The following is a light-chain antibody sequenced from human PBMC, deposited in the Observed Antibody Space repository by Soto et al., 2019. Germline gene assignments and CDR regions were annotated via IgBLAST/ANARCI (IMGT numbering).Light chain of an antibody. CDR2: RND. CDR3: ATWDDRFRGL. CDR1: SSNIGDNF. J-gene: IGLJ3*02. V-gene: IGLV1-47*01. Sequence: QSVLTQPPSVSGTPGQGITVSCCGDSSNIGDNFVYWYQQVPETAPKLLNYRNDERPSGVPDRFSASKSGTSASLAISGLRSEDEADYYCATWDDRFRGLFGGGTKLTVL.